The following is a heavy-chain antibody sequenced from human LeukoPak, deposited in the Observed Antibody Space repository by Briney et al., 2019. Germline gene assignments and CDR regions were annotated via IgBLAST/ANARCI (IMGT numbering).Heavy chain of an antibody. Sequence: PSETLSLTCAVYGGSLSGYSWSWIRQPPGRGLEWIGEITHSGSTNFNPSLKSRVTISEDTSKNQFSLKLSSVPAADTAVYYCARYSSSWYNYYCYYGMDIWGQGTTVTVSS. CDR2: ITHSGST. D-gene: IGHD6-13*01. J-gene: IGHJ6*02. V-gene: IGHV4-34*01. CDR3: ARYSSSWYNYYCYYGMDI. CDR1: GGSLSGYS.